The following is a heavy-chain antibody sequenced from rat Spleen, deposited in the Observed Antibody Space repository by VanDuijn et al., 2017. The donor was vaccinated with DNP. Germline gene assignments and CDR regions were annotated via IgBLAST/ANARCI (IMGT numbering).Heavy chain of an antibody. CDR2: ISVSGGNT. Sequence: EVQLVESGGGLVQPGRSLKFSCAASGFNFSNYDMAWVRQAPTKGLEWVASISVSGGNTYYRDSLKGRFSISRDNAKNTQYLQMDSLRSEDTATYYCARHPQTTGIPDYWGQGVMVTVSS. CDR3: ARHPQTTGIPDY. J-gene: IGHJ2*01. CDR1: GFNFSNYD. V-gene: IGHV5S13*01. D-gene: IGHD1-7*01.